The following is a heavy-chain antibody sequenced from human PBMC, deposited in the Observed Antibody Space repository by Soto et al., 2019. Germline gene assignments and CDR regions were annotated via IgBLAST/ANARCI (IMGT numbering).Heavy chain of an antibody. Sequence: GWSLRPSFAASGFTFNTYGMYWVRQAPGKGLEWVAAISYDGSNKYHADSVKGRFTISRDNSKNTLYLQMNSLRVEDTAVYYCAKDIVRYTYGACDYWGQGALVTV. D-gene: IGHD5-18*01. J-gene: IGHJ4*02. V-gene: IGHV3-30*18. CDR1: GFTFNTYG. CDR3: AKDIVRYTYGACDY. CDR2: ISYDGSNK.